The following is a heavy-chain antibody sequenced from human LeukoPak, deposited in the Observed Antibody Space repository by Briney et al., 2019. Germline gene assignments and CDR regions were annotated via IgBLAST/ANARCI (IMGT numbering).Heavy chain of an antibody. CDR1: GGSISSGSDY. Sequence: PSQTLSLTCTVSGGSISSGSDYWTWIRQPAGKGLEWIGHLYSSGATSYNPSLQSRATISVDASKYQYSLGLTSVTAADTAVYYCARAGGNVAWYVTIDSWGQGTLVTVSS. CDR2: LYSSGAT. V-gene: IGHV4-61*09. J-gene: IGHJ4*02. CDR3: ARAGGNVAWYVTIDS. D-gene: IGHD6-13*01.